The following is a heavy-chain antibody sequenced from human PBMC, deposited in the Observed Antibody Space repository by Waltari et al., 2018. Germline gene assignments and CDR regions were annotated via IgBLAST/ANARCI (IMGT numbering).Heavy chain of an antibody. D-gene: IGHD3-22*01. CDR2: IYTSGST. CDR3: ARVRYDSSGYRDY. CDR1: GGSISSGSYY. J-gene: IGHJ4*02. V-gene: IGHV4-61*02. Sequence: QVQLQESGPGLVKPSQTLSLTCTVSGGSISSGSYYWSWIRQPAGKGLEWIGRIYTSGSTNYNPSLKSRVTISVDTSKNQFSLKLSSVTAADTAVYYCARVRYDSSGYRDYWGQGTLVTVSS.